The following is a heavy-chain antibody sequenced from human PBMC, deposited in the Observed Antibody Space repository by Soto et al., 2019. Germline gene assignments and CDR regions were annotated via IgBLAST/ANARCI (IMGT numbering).Heavy chain of an antibody. CDR3: ARVRFLADSSGYYYVYYYYGMDV. CDR1: GGSFSGYY. CDR2: INHSGST. J-gene: IGHJ6*02. D-gene: IGHD3-22*01. V-gene: IGHV4-34*01. Sequence: QVQLQQWGAGLLKPSETLSLTCAVYGGSFSGYYWSWIRQPPGKGLEWIGEINHSGSTNYNPSLKSRVTISVDTSKNQFSLKLSSVTAADTAVYYCARVRFLADSSGYYYVYYYYGMDVWGQGTTVTVSS.